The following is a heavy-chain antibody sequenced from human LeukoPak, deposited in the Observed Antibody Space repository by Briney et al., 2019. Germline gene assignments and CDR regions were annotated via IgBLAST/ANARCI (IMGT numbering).Heavy chain of an antibody. CDR2: IIPIFGTA. CDR1: GGTFSSYA. V-gene: IGHV1-69*13. CDR3: ASGNYYDSSGYPIG. Sequence: GASVKVSCKASGGTFSSYAISWVRQAPGQGLEWMGGIIPIFGTANYAQKFQGRVTITADESTSTAYMELSSLRSEDTAVYYCASGNYYDSSGYPIGWGQGTLVTVSS. D-gene: IGHD3-22*01. J-gene: IGHJ4*02.